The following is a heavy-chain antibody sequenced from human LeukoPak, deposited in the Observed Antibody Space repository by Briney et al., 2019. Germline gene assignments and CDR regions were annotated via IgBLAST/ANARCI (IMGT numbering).Heavy chain of an antibody. Sequence: ASVKVSCKASGYTFTDYYLHWMRQAPGQGLEWLGWLNPNSGGTKYAQKFQGRVTMTRDTSITTAYMELGSLTSDDTAVYYCAIAVAGTGGFDPWGQGTLVTVSS. J-gene: IGHJ5*02. D-gene: IGHD6-19*01. CDR2: LNPNSGGT. CDR1: GYTFTDYY. V-gene: IGHV1-2*02. CDR3: AIAVAGTGGFDP.